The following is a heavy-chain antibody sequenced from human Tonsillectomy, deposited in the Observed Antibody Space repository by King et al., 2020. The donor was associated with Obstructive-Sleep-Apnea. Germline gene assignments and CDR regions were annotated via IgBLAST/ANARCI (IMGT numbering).Heavy chain of an antibody. Sequence: LQLQESGPGLVKPSQTLSLTCTVSGGSINSGDSYWSWIRQHTGKGLEWIGYIYHSGSTYYNPSLRSRVSITVDTSKNQFSLKLSSVTAADTAVYYCAREISGSFNFDYWGLGTLVTVPS. D-gene: IGHD2-15*01. CDR3: AREISGSFNFDY. CDR2: IYHSGST. V-gene: IGHV4-31*03. CDR1: GGSINSGDSY. J-gene: IGHJ4*02.